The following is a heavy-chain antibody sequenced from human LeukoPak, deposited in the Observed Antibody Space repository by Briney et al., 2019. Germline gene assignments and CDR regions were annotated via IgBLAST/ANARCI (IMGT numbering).Heavy chain of an antibody. V-gene: IGHV3-30*02. CDR3: AKDRCSDGIGCYYYYMDV. CDR1: GFTFSSYG. CDR2: IQYDGSNE. Sequence: GGSLRLSCAASGFTFSSYGMHWVRQAPGKGLEWVAYIQYDGSNEQYADSVKGRFSISRDSSKNILYLQMNSLRAEDTAVYYCAKDRCSDGIGCYYYYMDVWGKGTTVTISS. D-gene: IGHD2-15*01. J-gene: IGHJ6*03.